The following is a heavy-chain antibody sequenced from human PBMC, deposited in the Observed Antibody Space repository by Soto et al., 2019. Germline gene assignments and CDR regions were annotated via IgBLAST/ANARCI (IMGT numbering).Heavy chain of an antibody. D-gene: IGHD1-26*01. CDR1: GVSITSGGFH. Sequence: PSETLSLTCSVSGVSITSGGFHWSWIRQYPGKGLECIGYIHYSGTTHYSPSLKGRMSISVDTPKSQFSLRLASVTAADTAVYFCARVAGRPGSYFHGMDVWGQGTTVTVSS. V-gene: IGHV4-31*03. CDR2: IHYSGTT. J-gene: IGHJ6*02. CDR3: ARVAGRPGSYFHGMDV.